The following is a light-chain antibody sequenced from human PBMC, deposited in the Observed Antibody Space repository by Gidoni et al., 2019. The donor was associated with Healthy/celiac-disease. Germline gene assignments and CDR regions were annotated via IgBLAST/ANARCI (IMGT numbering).Light chain of an antibody. J-gene: IGKJ1*01. V-gene: IGKV1-5*03. Sequence: DIQMTQSPSTLSASVGDRVTITCRASQSSSSWLAWYQQKPGKAPKLLIYKASSLESGVPSRFSGSGSGTEFTLTISSLQPDDFATYYCQKYNSWWTFGQGTKVEIK. CDR1: QSSSSW. CDR2: KAS. CDR3: QKYNSWWT.